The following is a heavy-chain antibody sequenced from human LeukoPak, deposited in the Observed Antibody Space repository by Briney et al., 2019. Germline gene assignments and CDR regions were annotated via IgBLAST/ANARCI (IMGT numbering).Heavy chain of an antibody. V-gene: IGHV4-4*02. CDR1: GGSISSSNW. CDR3: ARDWYSSSWYFVGAFDI. J-gene: IGHJ3*02. CDR2: IYHSGST. Sequence: SGTLSLTCAVSGGSISSSNWWSWVRQPPGRGLEWIGEIYHSGSTNYNPSLKSRVTISVDKSKNQFSLKLSSVTAADTAVYYCARDWYSSSWYFVGAFDIWGQGTMVTVSS. D-gene: IGHD6-13*01.